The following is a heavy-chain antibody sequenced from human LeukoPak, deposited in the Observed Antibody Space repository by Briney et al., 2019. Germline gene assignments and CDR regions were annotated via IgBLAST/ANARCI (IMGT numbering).Heavy chain of an antibody. CDR3: ARDQRFLEWLLDNWFDP. V-gene: IGHV1-2*02. CDR1: GYTFTGYY. D-gene: IGHD3-3*01. Sequence: ASVKVSCKASGYTFTGYYMHWVRQAPGQGLEWMGWINPNSGGTNYAQKFQGRVTMTRDTSISTAYMELSRLRSDDTAVYYCARDQRFLEWLLDNWFDPWGQGTLVTVSS. J-gene: IGHJ5*02. CDR2: INPNSGGT.